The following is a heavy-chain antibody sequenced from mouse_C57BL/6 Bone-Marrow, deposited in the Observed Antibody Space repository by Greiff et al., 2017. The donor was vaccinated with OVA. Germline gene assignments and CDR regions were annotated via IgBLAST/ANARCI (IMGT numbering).Heavy chain of an antibody. D-gene: IGHD1-1*01. CDR3: TRALSYGSSYWYCDV. Sequence: EVKLMESGEGLVKPGGSLKLSCAASGFTFSSYAMSWVRQTPEKRLEWVAYISSGGDYIYYADTVKGRFTISRDTARNTLYLQMSSLKSEDTAMYYCTRALSYGSSYWYCDVWGTGTTGTVSA. CDR2: ISSGGDYI. V-gene: IGHV5-9-1*02. CDR1: GFTFSSYA. J-gene: IGHJ1*03.